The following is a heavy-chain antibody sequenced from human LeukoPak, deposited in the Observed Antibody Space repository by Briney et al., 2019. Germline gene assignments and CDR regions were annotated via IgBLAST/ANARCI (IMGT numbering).Heavy chain of an antibody. J-gene: IGHJ4*02. CDR1: GYSISSGYY. CDR3: ASPDHYYDGSGQFDY. D-gene: IGHD3-22*01. CDR2: IYHSGST. Sequence: SETLSLTCAVSGYSISSGYYWGWIRQPPGKGLEWIGSIYHSGSTYYNPSLKSRVTISVDTSKNQFSLKLSSVTAADTAVYYCASPDHYYDGSGQFDYWGQGTLVTVSS. V-gene: IGHV4-38-2*01.